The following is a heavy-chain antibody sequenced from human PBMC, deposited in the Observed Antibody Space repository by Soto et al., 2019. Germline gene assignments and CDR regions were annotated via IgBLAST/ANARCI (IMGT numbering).Heavy chain of an antibody. Sequence: GESLKISCKGSGYSFTSYWIGWVRQMPGKGLEWMGIIYPGDSDTRYSPSFQGQVTISADKSISTAYLQWSSLEASDTAMYYCARRGSGYYDSSGSRNWFDPWGQGTLVTVSS. V-gene: IGHV5-51*01. D-gene: IGHD3-22*01. CDR2: IYPGDSDT. J-gene: IGHJ5*02. CDR1: GYSFTSYW. CDR3: ARRGSGYYDSSGSRNWFDP.